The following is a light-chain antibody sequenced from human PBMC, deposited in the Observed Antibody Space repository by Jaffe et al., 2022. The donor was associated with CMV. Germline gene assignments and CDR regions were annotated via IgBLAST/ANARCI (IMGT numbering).Light chain of an antibody. J-gene: IGKJ1*01. V-gene: IGKV1-27*01. CDR2: AAS. CDR1: QDINNY. CDR3: QRYNGAPWT. Sequence: DFQMTQSPSSLSASVGDRVTITCRASQDINNYLAWYQQEPGKVPKLLIYAASILQSGVPSRFSGSVSGTDFTLTISSLQPEDVATYYCQRYNGAPWTFGQGTKVEIK.